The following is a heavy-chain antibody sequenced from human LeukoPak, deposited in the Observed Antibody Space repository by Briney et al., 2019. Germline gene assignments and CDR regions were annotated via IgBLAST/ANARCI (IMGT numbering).Heavy chain of an antibody. CDR2: IIPIFGTA. J-gene: IGHJ4*02. D-gene: IGHD5/OR15-5a*01. CDR1: GGTFSSYA. Sequence: SVKVSCKASGGTFSSYAISWVRQAPGQGLEWMGGIIPIFGTANYAQKFQGRVTMTKDTSTSTVYMEVTSLRSEDTAVYYCARGFDGLRLKGQYFDYWGQGTLVTVSS. V-gene: IGHV1-69*05. CDR3: ARGFDGLRLKGQYFDY.